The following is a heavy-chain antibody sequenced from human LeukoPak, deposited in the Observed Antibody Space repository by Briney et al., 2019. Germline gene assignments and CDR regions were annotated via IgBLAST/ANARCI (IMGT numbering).Heavy chain of an antibody. CDR1: GYTFTSYG. D-gene: IGHD6-19*01. V-gene: IGHV1-18*04. CDR3: ARDGQCLVPDY. CDR2: ISAYNGNT. J-gene: IGHJ4*02. Sequence: ASVKVSCKASGYTFTSYGISWVRQAPGQGLEWMGWISAYNGNTNYAQKLQGRVTMTADTSTSTACMELRSLRSDDTAVYYCARDGQCLVPDYWGQGTLVTVSS.